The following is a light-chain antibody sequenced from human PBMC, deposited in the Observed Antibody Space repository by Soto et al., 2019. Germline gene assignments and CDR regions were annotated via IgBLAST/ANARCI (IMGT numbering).Light chain of an antibody. CDR3: AVDHGSGSNFVV. J-gene: IGLJ2*01. V-gene: IGLV9-49*02. Sequence: QSALTQPPSVSASLGASVTLTCTLSSGYGNYKVDWYQQKPGQVPQFVMRVDTGGLVGSKGAGIPDRFSVFGSGPNRYLTIKTVQEEDEGDYHCAVDHGSGSNFVVFGGGTKLTVL. CDR1: SGYGNYK. CDR2: VDTGGLVG.